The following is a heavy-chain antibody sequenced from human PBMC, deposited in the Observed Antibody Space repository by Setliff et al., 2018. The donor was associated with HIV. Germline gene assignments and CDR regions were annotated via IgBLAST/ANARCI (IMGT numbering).Heavy chain of an antibody. Sequence: SETLSLTCTVSGDSISTDYWTWIRQPPGKGLEWIGYIYNSASTSYNPSLKSRVTISVDTSKNQFSLKLSSVTAADTAVYFRARGRGSSSSWPIDYWGQGTLVTVSS. J-gene: IGHJ4*02. CDR2: IYNSAST. CDR3: ARGRGSSSSWPIDY. V-gene: IGHV4-59*12. CDR1: GDSISTDY. D-gene: IGHD6-13*01.